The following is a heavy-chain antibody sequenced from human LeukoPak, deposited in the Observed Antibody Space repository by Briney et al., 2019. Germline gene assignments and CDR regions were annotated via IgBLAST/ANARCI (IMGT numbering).Heavy chain of an antibody. Sequence: PSETLSLTCTVSGGSISSYYWSWIRQPAGKGLEWIGRIYTSGSTNYNPSLKSRVTMSVDTSKNQFSLKLSSVTAADTAVYYCASSSSWYRDGWFDPWGQGTLVTVSS. CDR1: GGSISSYY. V-gene: IGHV4-4*07. J-gene: IGHJ5*02. D-gene: IGHD6-13*01. CDR2: IYTSGST. CDR3: ASSSSWYRDGWFDP.